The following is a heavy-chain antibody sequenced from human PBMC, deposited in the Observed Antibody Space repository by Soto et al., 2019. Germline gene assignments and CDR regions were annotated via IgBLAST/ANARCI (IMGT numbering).Heavy chain of an antibody. Sequence: GGSLRLSCAASGFTFSSYSMNWVRQAPGKGLEWVSYISSSSSTIYYADSVKGRFTISRDNAKNSLYLQMNSLRAEDTAVYYCARDRPPVDYWGQGTLVTVSS. V-gene: IGHV3-48*01. CDR2: ISSSSSTI. J-gene: IGHJ4*02. CDR3: ARDRPPVDY. CDR1: GFTFSSYS.